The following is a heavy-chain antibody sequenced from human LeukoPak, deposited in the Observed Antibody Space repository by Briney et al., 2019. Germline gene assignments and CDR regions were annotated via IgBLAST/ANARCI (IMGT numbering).Heavy chain of an antibody. CDR3: ARLPGIAAADYYYYYMDV. CDR1: GGTFSSYA. CDR2: IIPIFGTA. D-gene: IGHD6-13*01. V-gene: IGHV1-69*01. Sequence: SVKVSCKASGGTFSSYAISWVRQAPGQGLEWMGGIIPIFGTANYAQKFQGRVTITADESTSTAYMELSSLRSEDTAVYYCARLPGIAAADYYYYYMDVWGKGTTVTVSS. J-gene: IGHJ6*03.